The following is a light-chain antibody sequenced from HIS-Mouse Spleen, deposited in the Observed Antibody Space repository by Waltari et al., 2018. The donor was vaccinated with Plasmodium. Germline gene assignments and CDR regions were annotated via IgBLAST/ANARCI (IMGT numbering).Light chain of an antibody. CDR1: QSVSSN. J-gene: IGKJ3*01. CDR3: QKYNNWSFT. Sequence: DIVMTQSPATLSVSPGERATLSCRASQSVSSNLAWYQQKPGQAPRLPIYGASTRATGIPARFSGSGSGTEFTLTISSLQSEDFAVYYCQKYNNWSFTFGPGTKVDI. CDR2: GAS. V-gene: IGKV3-15*01.